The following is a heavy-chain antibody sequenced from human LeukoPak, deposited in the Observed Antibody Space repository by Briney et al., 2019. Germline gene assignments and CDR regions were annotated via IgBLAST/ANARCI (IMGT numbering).Heavy chain of an antibody. Sequence: PSQTLSLTCTVSGGSISSGGYYWSWIRQPPGKGLEWIGYIYHSGSTYYNPSLKSRVTISVDRSKNQFSLKLSSVTAADTAVYYCARDKKYSSSGYYYYMDVWGKGTTVTVSS. CDR1: GGSISSGGYY. V-gene: IGHV4-30-2*01. D-gene: IGHD6-6*01. CDR2: IYHSGST. CDR3: ARDKKYSSSGYYYYMDV. J-gene: IGHJ6*03.